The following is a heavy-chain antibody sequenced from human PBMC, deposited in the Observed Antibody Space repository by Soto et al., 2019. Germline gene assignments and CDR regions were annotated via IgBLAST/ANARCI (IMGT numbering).Heavy chain of an antibody. CDR3: ARGPDGDKVDH. J-gene: IGHJ4*02. CDR1: GGSVSSGYYY. CDR2: IYNSGST. Sequence: QVQLQESGPGLVEPSQTLSLTCTVSGGSVSSGYYYWSWIRQPPGRGLEWIGHIYNSGSTYRNPSLKSRVTVSVDTSKTQFSLKLSSVTAADTAIYYCARGPDGDKVDHWGQGTLVTVSS. V-gene: IGHV4-30-4*01. D-gene: IGHD7-27*01.